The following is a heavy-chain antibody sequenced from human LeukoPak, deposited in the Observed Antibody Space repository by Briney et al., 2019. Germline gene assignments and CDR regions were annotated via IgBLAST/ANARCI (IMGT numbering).Heavy chain of an antibody. V-gene: IGHV3-23*01. CDR2: ISGSGGST. CDR1: GFNFNNYA. Sequence: GGSLRLSSAASGFNFNNYAMGWVRQAPGKGLEWVSVISGSGGSTHYADSVKGRFTLSRDSSENTLYLQMDSLRAEDTAVYYCAKTPLYYYDSTGHLYYFDYWGQGTLVTVSS. CDR3: AKTPLYYYDSTGHLYYFDY. J-gene: IGHJ4*02. D-gene: IGHD3-22*01.